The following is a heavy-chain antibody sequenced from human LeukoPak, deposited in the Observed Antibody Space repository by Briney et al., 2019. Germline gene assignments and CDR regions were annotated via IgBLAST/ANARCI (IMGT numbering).Heavy chain of an antibody. CDR1: GGTFSSYA. V-gene: IGHV1-69*05. CDR2: IIPIFGTA. CDR3: AVVDTAMALYQYYFDY. D-gene: IGHD5-18*01. Sequence: GASVKVSCKASGGTFSSYAISWVRQAPGQGLEWMGRIIPIFGTANYAQKFQGRVTITTDESTSTAYMELSSLRFEDTTVYYCAVVDTAMALYQYYFDYWGQGTLVTVSS. J-gene: IGHJ4*02.